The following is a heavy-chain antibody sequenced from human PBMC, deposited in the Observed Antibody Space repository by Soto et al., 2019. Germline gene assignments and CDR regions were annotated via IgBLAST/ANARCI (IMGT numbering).Heavy chain of an antibody. V-gene: IGHV3-66*04. Sequence: GSLRLSCAASGFTVSSNYMSWVRQAPGKGLEWVSVIYSGGSTYYADSVKGRFTISRDNSKNTLYLQMNSLRAEDTAVYYCARQSPLYCTNGVCFPPINYYYYYMDVWGKGTTVTVSS. CDR1: GFTVSSNY. D-gene: IGHD2-8*01. CDR3: ARQSPLYCTNGVCFPPINYYYYYMDV. J-gene: IGHJ6*03. CDR2: IYSGGST.